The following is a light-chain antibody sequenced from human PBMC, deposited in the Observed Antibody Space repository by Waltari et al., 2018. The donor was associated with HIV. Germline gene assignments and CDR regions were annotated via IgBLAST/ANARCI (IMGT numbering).Light chain of an antibody. CDR3: QQYYIFPYT. CDR2: AAS. Sequence: AIRLTQSPPSFSASTGDRVTITCRASQGIGDYLAWYQQKPGKAPELLMYAASALQNGVPSRFSGSGSGTEFTLNISCLQSEDFATYYCQQYYIFPYTFAQGTILDI. V-gene: IGKV1-8*01. J-gene: IGKJ2*01. CDR1: QGIGDY.